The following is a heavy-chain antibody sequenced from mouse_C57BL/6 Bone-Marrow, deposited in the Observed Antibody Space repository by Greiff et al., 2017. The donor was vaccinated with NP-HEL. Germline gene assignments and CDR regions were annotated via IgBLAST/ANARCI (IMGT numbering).Heavy chain of an antibody. CDR1: GYTFTSYW. J-gene: IGHJ2*01. D-gene: IGHD1-1*01. CDR3: ARGFTGVVDYFDY. CDR2: IHPNSGST. Sequence: VQLQQPGAELVKPGASVKLSCKASGYTFTSYWMPWVKQRPGQGLEWIGMIHPNSGSTNYNEKFKSKATLTVDKSSSTAYMQLSSLTSEDSAVYYGARGFTGVVDYFDYWGQGTTLTVSS. V-gene: IGHV1-64*01.